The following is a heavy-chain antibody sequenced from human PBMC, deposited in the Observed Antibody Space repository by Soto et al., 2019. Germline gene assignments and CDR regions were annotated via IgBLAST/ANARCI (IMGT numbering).Heavy chain of an antibody. CDR3: ARYPRPFDSSGYHYHY. CDR2: ISAYNGNT. Sequence: QVQLVRSGAEVKKPGPSVKVSCKASGYTLPRYGITWVRQAPGQGLEWWGGISAYNGNTNYARKVQGRVTMTTDTSTSTAYMELMSLRSDDTAVYYCARYPRPFDSSGYHYHYWGQGTLVTVSS. D-gene: IGHD3-22*01. J-gene: IGHJ4*02. V-gene: IGHV1-18*01. CDR1: GYTLPRYG.